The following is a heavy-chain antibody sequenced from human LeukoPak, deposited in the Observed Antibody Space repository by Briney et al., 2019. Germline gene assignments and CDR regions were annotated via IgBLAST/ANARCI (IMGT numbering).Heavy chain of an antibody. V-gene: IGHV3-21*01. J-gene: IGHJ4*02. CDR1: GFTFSSYS. D-gene: IGHD3-10*01. CDR2: ISSSSSYI. Sequence: GGSLRLSCAASGFTFSSYSMNWVPQAPGKGLEWVSSISSSSSYIYYADSVKGRFTISRDNAKNSLYLQMNSLRAEDTAVYYCAREGFFGFGELLTGYWGQGTLVTVSS. CDR3: AREGFFGFGELLTGY.